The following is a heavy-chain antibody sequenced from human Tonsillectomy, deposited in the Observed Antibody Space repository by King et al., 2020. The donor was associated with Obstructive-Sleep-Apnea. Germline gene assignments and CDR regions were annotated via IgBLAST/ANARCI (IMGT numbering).Heavy chain of an antibody. J-gene: IGHJ5*02. Sequence: VQLQESGPGLVKPSETLSLTCTVSGYSISSGYYWGWIRQSPGTGLEWIGSMYHSGSTYYNPSLKSRVSISVDTSKNQFSLKLSYVAAADTAVYYCARDSSAWYANWFDPWGQGTLVTVSP. CDR1: GYSISSGYY. D-gene: IGHD6-19*01. V-gene: IGHV4-38-2*02. CDR2: MYHSGST. CDR3: ARDSSAWYANWFDP.